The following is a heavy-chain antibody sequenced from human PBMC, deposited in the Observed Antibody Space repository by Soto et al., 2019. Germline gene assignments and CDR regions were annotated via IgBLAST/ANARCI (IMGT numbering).Heavy chain of an antibody. CDR2: INPNSGGT. Sequence: ASVKVSCKASGYTFTTYYIQWVRQAPGQGLEWMGWINPNSGGTNYAQKFQGRVTMTRDTSISTAYMELSRLRSDDTAVYYCARVDPLEAAGFDYWGQGTLVTVSS. CDR1: GYTFTTYY. V-gene: IGHV1-2*02. J-gene: IGHJ4*02. CDR3: ARVDPLEAAGFDY. D-gene: IGHD6-13*01.